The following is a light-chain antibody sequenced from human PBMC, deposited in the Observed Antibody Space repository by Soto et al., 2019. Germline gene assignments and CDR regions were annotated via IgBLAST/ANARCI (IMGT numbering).Light chain of an antibody. J-gene: IGKJ1*01. CDR1: QSINNW. CDR2: KAS. CDR3: QPYYGPWT. V-gene: IGKV1-5*03. Sequence: DFQMTQSPSTLSASIGDRVTITCRASQSINNWLAWYQQQSGKAPKLLIYKASSLESGVQSRFSGSGSGTEFTLTISSLQPDDFATYYGQPYYGPWTFGQVNKVEIK.